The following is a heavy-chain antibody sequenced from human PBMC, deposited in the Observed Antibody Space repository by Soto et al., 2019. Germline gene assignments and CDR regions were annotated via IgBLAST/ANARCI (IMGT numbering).Heavy chain of an antibody. D-gene: IGHD3-10*01. CDR3: ARSLHHHLITMVRGESFPFDP. J-gene: IGHJ5*02. CDR1: GYTFTIYG. V-gene: IGHV1-18*01. Sequence: ASVKVSCKASGYTFTIYGINWVRQAPGQGLEWMGWISPDNGNTNYAQKLQGRVTMTTDTSTSTAYMELRSLRSDDTAVYYCARSLHHHLITMVRGESFPFDPWGQGTLVTVSS. CDR2: ISPDNGNT.